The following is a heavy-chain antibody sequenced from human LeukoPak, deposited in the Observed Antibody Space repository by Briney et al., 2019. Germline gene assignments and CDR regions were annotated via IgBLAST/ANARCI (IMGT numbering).Heavy chain of an antibody. J-gene: IGHJ4*02. CDR3: ARAYYYDSSGYYFFDY. CDR2: IYTSGST. Sequence: PSETLSLTCTVFGGSISSYYWSWIRQPAGKGLEWIGRIYTSGSTNYNPSLKSRVTISVDKSKNQFSLKLSSVTAADTAVYYCARAYYYDSSGYYFFDYWGQGTLVTVSS. V-gene: IGHV4-4*07. D-gene: IGHD3-22*01. CDR1: GGSISSYY.